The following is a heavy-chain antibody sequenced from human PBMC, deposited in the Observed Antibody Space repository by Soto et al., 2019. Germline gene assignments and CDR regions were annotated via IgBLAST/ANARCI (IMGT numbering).Heavy chain of an antibody. CDR1: GGTFSSYA. J-gene: IGHJ4*02. V-gene: IGHV1-69*13. D-gene: IGHD5-12*01. Sequence: SVKVSCNASGGTFSSYAISWVRQAPGQGLEWMGGIIPIFGTANYAQKFQGRVTITADESTSTAYMELSSLRSEDTAVYYCARAPEMATYYDYCGQGTLVTVST. CDR3: ARAPEMATYYDY. CDR2: IIPIFGTA.